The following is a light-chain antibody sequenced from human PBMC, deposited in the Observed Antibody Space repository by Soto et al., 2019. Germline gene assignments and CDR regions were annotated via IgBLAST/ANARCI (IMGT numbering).Light chain of an antibody. CDR1: SNY. V-gene: IGLV2-11*01. CDR2: DVN. Sequence: QSALTQPRSVSGSPGQSVTISCTGTSNYVSWYQQHPGKAPKLMIFDVNQRPSGVPDRFSGSKSGNTASLTISGLQAEDEADYYCCSFAGSYTFYAFGAGTKVTVL. CDR3: CSFAGSYTFYA. J-gene: IGLJ1*01.